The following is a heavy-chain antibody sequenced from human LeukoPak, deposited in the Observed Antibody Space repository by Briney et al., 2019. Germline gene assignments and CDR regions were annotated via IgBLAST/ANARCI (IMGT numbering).Heavy chain of an antibody. V-gene: IGHV4-34*01. CDR1: GGSFSGYY. D-gene: IGHD3-22*01. J-gene: IGHJ5*02. CDR2: IYYSGST. Sequence: SETLSLTCAVYGGSFSGYYWSWIRQPPGKGLEWIGSIYYSGSTYYNPSLKSRVTISVDTSKNQFSLKLSSVTAADTAVYYCANAPYYYDSSGSWFDPWGQGTLVTVSS. CDR3: ANAPYYYDSSGSWFDP.